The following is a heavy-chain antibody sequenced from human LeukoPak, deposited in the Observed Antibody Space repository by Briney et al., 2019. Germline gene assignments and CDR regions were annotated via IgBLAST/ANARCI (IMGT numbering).Heavy chain of an antibody. J-gene: IGHJ3*02. Sequence: GESLKISCKGSGYSFTSYWIGWVRQMPGKGLGWMGIIYPGDSDTRYSPSFQGQVTISADKSISTAYLQWSSLKASDTAMYYCARRVVDTAVVTDAFDIWGQGTMVTVSS. CDR3: ARRVVDTAVVTDAFDI. V-gene: IGHV5-51*01. CDR2: IYPGDSDT. D-gene: IGHD5-18*01. CDR1: GYSFTSYW.